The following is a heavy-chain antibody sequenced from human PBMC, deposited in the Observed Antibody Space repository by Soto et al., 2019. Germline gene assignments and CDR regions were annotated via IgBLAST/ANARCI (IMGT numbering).Heavy chain of an antibody. V-gene: IGHV1-2*04. Sequence: SVKVSCKASGYTFTCYYMHWVRQAAGQGLEWMGWINPNSGGTNYAQKFQGWVTMTRDTSISTAYMELSRLRSDDTAVYYCARVLWFGELSFDYWGQGTLVTVSS. CDR2: INPNSGGT. J-gene: IGHJ4*02. CDR1: GYTFTCYY. D-gene: IGHD3-10*01. CDR3: ARVLWFGELSFDY.